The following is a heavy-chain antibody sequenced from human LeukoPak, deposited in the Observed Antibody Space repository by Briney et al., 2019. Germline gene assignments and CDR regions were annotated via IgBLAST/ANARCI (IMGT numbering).Heavy chain of an antibody. CDR2: ISGSGGST. J-gene: IGHJ4*02. CDR3: AKDSRAVGGKPSDC. V-gene: IGHV3-23*01. D-gene: IGHD6-19*01. Sequence: QPGGSLRLSCAASGFTFSSYAMSWVRQAPGKGLEWVSAISGSGGSTYYADSVKGRFTISRDNSKNTLYPQMNSLRAQDTAVYYWAKDSRAVGGKPSDCWGQGTLVTVSS. CDR1: GFTFSSYA.